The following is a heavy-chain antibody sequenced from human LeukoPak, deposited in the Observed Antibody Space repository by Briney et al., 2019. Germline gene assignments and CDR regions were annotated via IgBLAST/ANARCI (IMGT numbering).Heavy chain of an antibody. CDR1: GYSISSGYY. D-gene: IGHD5-18*01. CDR2: IYHSGST. Sequence: PSETLSLTCAVSGYSISSGYYWGWIRQPPGKGLEWIGSIYHSGSTYYNPSLKSRVTISVDTSKNQFSLKLSSVTAADTAVYYCASTAAPDGYSYGYAFDYWGQGTLVTVSS. CDR3: ASTAAPDGYSYGYAFDY. V-gene: IGHV4-38-2*01. J-gene: IGHJ4*02.